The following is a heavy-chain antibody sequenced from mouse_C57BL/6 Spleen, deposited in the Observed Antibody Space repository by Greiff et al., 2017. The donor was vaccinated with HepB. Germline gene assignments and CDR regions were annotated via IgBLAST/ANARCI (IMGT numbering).Heavy chain of an antibody. CDR3: ARFWYYGKGAMDY. CDR2: IYPRDGST. V-gene: IGHV1-85*01. D-gene: IGHD1-1*01. J-gene: IGHJ4*01. CDR1: GYTFTSYD. Sequence: QVQLQQSGPELVKPGASVKLSCKASGYTFTSYDINWVKQRPGQGLEWIGWIYPRDGSTKYNEKLKGKATLTVDTSSSTAYMELHSLTSEDSAVYVCARFWYYGKGAMDYWGQGTSVTVSS.